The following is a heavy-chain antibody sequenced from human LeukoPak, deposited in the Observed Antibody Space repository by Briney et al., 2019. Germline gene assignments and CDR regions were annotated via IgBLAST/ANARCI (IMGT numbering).Heavy chain of an antibody. V-gene: IGHV1-69*04. CDR2: IIPIFGIA. CDR3: ARDLSRDYGGNSNLDY. CDR1: GGTFSSYA. Sequence: ASVKVSCKASGGTFSSYAISWVRQAPGQGLEWMGRIIPIFGIANYAQKFQGRVTITADKSTSTAYMELSSLRSEDTAVYYCARDLSRDYGGNSNLDYWGQGTLVTVSS. J-gene: IGHJ4*02. D-gene: IGHD4-23*01.